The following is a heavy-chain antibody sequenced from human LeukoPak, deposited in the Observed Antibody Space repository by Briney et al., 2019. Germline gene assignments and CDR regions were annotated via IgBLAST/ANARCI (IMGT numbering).Heavy chain of an antibody. CDR1: GFTFNTYS. CDR2: ISSSSNII. V-gene: IGHV3-48*01. J-gene: IGHJ4*02. D-gene: IGHD3-22*01. Sequence: GGSLRLSCAASGFTFNTYSMNWVRQAPGKGLEWVSYISSSSNIIFYADSVKGRFTISRDNVKKSLFLQMNSPRAEDTAVYYCARDYYDSSSSYFDYWGQGTLVTVSS. CDR3: ARDYYDSSSSYFDY.